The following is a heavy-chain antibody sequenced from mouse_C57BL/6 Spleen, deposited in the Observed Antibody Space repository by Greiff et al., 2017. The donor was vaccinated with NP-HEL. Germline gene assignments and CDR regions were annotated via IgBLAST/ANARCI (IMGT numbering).Heavy chain of an antibody. Sequence: EVKLMESGPGLVKPSQSLSLTCSVTGYSITSGYYWNWIRQFPGNKLEWMGYISYDGSNNYNPSLKNRISITRDTSKNQFFLKLNSVTTEDTATYYCARDITTYFDYWGQGTTLTVSS. J-gene: IGHJ2*01. V-gene: IGHV3-6*01. CDR2: ISYDGSN. D-gene: IGHD1-1*01. CDR1: GYSITSGYY. CDR3: ARDITTYFDY.